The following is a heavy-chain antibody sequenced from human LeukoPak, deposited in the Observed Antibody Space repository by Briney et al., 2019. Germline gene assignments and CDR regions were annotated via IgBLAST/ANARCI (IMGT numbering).Heavy chain of an antibody. CDR3: ARDGDYGSGSY. D-gene: IGHD3-10*01. CDR1: GYTFTSSY. J-gene: IGHJ4*02. CDR2: INPSGGST. V-gene: IGHV1-46*01. Sequence: PGASVKVSSKESGYTFTSSYMHWGRQPPGQGLEWMGIINPSGGSTSYAQKFQGRVTMTRDTSTSTVYMELSSLRSEDTAVYYCARDGDYGSGSYWGQGTLVTVSS.